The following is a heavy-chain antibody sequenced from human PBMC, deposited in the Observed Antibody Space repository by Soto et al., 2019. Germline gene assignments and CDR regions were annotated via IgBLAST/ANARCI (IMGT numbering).Heavy chain of an antibody. V-gene: IGHV4-59*01. D-gene: IGHD1-7*01. CDR3: ARDHSRNYRGLAYFDY. J-gene: IGHJ4*02. CDR2: IYYSGST. Sequence: PSETLSLTCTVSGGSISSYYWSWIRQPPGKGLEWIGYIYYSGSTNYNPSLKSRVTISVDTSKNQFSLKLSSVTAADTAVYYCARDHSRNYRGLAYFDYWGQGTLVTVSS. CDR1: GGSISSYY.